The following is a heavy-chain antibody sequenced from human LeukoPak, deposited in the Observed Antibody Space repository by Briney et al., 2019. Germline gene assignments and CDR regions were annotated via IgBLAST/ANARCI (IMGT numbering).Heavy chain of an antibody. D-gene: IGHD6-19*01. V-gene: IGHV3-21*01. CDR1: GFTFSSYS. J-gene: IGHJ6*02. CDR2: ISSSSSYI. Sequence: GGSLRLSCAASGFTFSSYSMNWVRQAPGKGLEWVSSISSSSSYIYYADSVKGRFTISRDNAKNSQYLQMNSLRAEDTAVYYCAREVRYSSGWDYYYYYGMDVWGQGTTVTVSS. CDR3: AREVRYSSGWDYYYYYGMDV.